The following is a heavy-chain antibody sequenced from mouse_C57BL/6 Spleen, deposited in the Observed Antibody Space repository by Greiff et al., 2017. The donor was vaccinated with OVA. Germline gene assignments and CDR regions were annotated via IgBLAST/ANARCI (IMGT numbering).Heavy chain of an antibody. CDR1: GYTFTSYW. CDR3: ARGADPGYYVDY. J-gene: IGHJ2*01. CDR2: INPSTGGT. D-gene: IGHD2-2*01. Sequence: QVQLQQPGTELVKPGASVKLSCKASGYTFTSYWMHWVKQRPGQGLEWIGNINPSTGGTNYNEKFKSKATLTVDKSSSTAYMQLSSLPSADFEVYYCARGADPGYYVDYWGQGTTLTVSS. V-gene: IGHV1-53*01.